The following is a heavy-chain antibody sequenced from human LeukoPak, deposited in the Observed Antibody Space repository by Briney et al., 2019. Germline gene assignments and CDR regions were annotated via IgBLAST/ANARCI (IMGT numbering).Heavy chain of an antibody. CDR3: ARDQVRALGYCSSTSCPMLDY. Sequence: ASVKVSCKASGYTFTGYYMHWVRQAPGQGLEWMGRINPNSGGTNYAQKFQGRVTMTRDTSISTAYMELSRLRSDDTAVYYCARDQVRALGYCSSTSCPMLDYWGQGTLVTVSS. D-gene: IGHD2-2*01. CDR1: GYTFTGYY. CDR2: INPNSGGT. J-gene: IGHJ4*02. V-gene: IGHV1-2*06.